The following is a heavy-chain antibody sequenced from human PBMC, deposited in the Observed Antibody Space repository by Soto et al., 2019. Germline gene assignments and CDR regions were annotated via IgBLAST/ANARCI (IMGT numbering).Heavy chain of an antibody. CDR3: ARAEGIAAAGTGYY. Sequence: SVKVSCKASGGTFSSYAISWVRQAPGQGLEWMGGIIPIIGTANYAQKFQGRVTMTADESTSTAYMELRSLRSDDTAVYYCARAEGIAAAGTGYYWGQGTLVTVSS. J-gene: IGHJ4*02. CDR1: GGTFSSYA. D-gene: IGHD6-13*01. CDR2: IIPIIGTA. V-gene: IGHV1-69*13.